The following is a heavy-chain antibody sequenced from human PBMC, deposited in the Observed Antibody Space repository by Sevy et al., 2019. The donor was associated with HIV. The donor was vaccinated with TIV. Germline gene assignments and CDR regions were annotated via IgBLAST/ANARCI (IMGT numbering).Heavy chain of an antibody. J-gene: IGHJ4*02. Sequence: SETLSLTCAVSGVSVTSDTYYWSWIRQPPGKGLEWIGYVYHTGSANYSPSFKSRVTISIDTSKNQFSLRLFSVAAADTAMYYCAREPYFFDKSGYFWDYWGQGILVTVSS. CDR3: AREPYFFDKSGYFWDY. CDR1: GVSVTSDTYY. D-gene: IGHD3-22*01. CDR2: VYHTGSA. V-gene: IGHV4-61*01.